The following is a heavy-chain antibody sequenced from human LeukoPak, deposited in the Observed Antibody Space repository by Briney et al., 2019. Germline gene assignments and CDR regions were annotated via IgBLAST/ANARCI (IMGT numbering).Heavy chain of an antibody. J-gene: IGHJ4*02. D-gene: IGHD3-10*01. CDR1: GGSFSGYY. CDR2: ISSGGNT. Sequence: SETLSLSCAVSGGSFSGYYWTWIRHSPGKGLEWIGEISSGGNTNENPSLKSRVTIAVDTSKSQFSLNLRSVTAADTALYYCARVTRSRTTGEIFGPYLDYWGQGTLVTVSS. CDR3: ARVTRSRTTGEIFGPYLDY. V-gene: IGHV4-34*01.